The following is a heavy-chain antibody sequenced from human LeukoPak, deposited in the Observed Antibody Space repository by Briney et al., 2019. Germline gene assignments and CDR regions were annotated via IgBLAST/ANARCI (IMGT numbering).Heavy chain of an antibody. V-gene: IGHV3-21*01. D-gene: IGHD3-16*01. CDR3: ARGRGSGNDLDC. Sequence: GGSLRLSCAASGFTFSTYWVHWVRQAPGKGLEWVSSISSSSHYIHYADSVKGRFTISRDNAKNSLYLQMNSLRAEDTAVYYCARGRGSGNDLDCWGQGTLVTVSS. J-gene: IGHJ4*02. CDR2: ISSSSHYI. CDR1: GFTFSTYW.